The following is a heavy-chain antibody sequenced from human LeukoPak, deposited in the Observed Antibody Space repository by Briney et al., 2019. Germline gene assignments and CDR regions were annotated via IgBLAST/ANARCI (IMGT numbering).Heavy chain of an antibody. V-gene: IGHV3-73*01. J-gene: IGHJ5*02. CDR2: IRSKANSYAT. Sequence: GGSLRLSCAASGFTFSGSAMHWVRQASGKGLEWVGRIRSKANSYATAYAASVKGRFTISRDDSKNTAYLQMNSLKTEDTAVYYCARGRVLRYFEGPPWHWFDPWGQGTLVTVSS. D-gene: IGHD3-9*01. CDR3: ARGRVLRYFEGPPWHWFDP. CDR1: GFTFSGSA.